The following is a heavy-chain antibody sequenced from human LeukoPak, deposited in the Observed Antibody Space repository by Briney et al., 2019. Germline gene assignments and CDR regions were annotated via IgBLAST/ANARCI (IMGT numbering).Heavy chain of an antibody. CDR3: ARDRLHHSRIAVALGY. Sequence: ASVKVSCKASGYTFTSYGISWVRQAPGQGLEWMGWISAYNGNTNYAQKLQGRVTMTTDTSTSTAYMELRSLRSDDTAVYYCARDRLHHSRIAVALGYWGQGTLVTVSS. J-gene: IGHJ4*02. CDR1: GYTFTSYG. D-gene: IGHD6-19*01. V-gene: IGHV1-18*01. CDR2: ISAYNGNT.